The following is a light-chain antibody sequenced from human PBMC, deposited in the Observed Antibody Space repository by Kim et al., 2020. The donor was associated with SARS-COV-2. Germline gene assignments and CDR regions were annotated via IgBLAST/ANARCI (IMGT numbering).Light chain of an antibody. CDR2: TTA. J-gene: IGKJ1*01. V-gene: IGKV1-39*01. Sequence: DIQMTQSPSSLSASLGDRVTITCRASQSIGTHLNWFQQKPGKAPNLLIYTTANLQSGVPSRFSGSGSGTDFTLTISSLQPEDFATYYCLQSYSSPLTFGPGTKVDIK. CDR1: QSIGTH. CDR3: LQSYSSPLT.